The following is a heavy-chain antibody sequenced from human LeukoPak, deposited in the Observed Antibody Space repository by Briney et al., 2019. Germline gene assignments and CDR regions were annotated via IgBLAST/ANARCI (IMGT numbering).Heavy chain of an antibody. J-gene: IGHJ4*02. CDR1: GFSFSSLD. CDR2: ISGNGRPT. Sequence: GSLRLSCSASGFSFSSLDMHWVRQAPGKGLEYVSSISGNGRPTYYRDSVRGRFTISRDNSKNTLYLQMSSLRSEDTAVYYCVKDRAVDCWGQGTLVTVSS. CDR3: VKDRAVDC. V-gene: IGHV3-64D*06.